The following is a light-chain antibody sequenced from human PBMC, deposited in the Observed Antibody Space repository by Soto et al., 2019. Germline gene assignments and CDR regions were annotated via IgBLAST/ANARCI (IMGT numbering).Light chain of an antibody. CDR3: QQNFSPLLT. V-gene: IGKV1-39*01. CDR1: QTITTY. CDR2: AAS. Sequence: DIQMTQSPPSLSASIGDTVTITCRASQTITTYLNWFQQKPGKAPKLLIGAASTLQSGVPSRFSGSGSGTDFTLTISTLQPEDSATYFCQQNFSPLLTFGGGTKLEI. J-gene: IGKJ4*01.